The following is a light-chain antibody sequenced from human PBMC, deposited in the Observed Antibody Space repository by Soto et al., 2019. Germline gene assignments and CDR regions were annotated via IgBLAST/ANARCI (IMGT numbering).Light chain of an antibody. V-gene: IGKV3-20*01. CDR3: QQYGSSTGWT. CDR1: QSVSSSY. J-gene: IGKJ1*01. CDR2: GAS. Sequence: EIVLTQSPGTLSLSPGERVTLSCRASQSVSSSYLAWYQQKPGQAPRLLIYGASSRATGIPDRFSGSGSGTDFTLTISRLEPEDFAVYYCQQYGSSTGWTFGQGTKVEIK.